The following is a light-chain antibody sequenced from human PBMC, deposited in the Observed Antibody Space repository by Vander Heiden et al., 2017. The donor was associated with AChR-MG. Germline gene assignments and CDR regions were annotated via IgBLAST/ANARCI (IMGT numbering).Light chain of an antibody. Sequence: DIQMTQSPSSLSASVGDRVTITCRASQGISDYLAWYQQKPGKVPKALIYAASTLLSGVPSRFSGSGSGTDFTLTISSLHPEDVATYFCQNYKSVPLTFGGGTKVEIK. V-gene: IGKV1-27*01. CDR1: QGISDY. CDR2: AAS. CDR3: QNYKSVPLT. J-gene: IGKJ4*01.